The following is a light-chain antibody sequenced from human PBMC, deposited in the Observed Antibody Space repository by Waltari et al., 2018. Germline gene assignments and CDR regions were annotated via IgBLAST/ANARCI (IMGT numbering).Light chain of an antibody. J-gene: IGLJ2*01. Sequence: QSALTQPASVSGSPGQSITISCTGTNNDVGASKFVSWYQQHPGRAPQLMIYDVTERPSGLSYRFSVSRSANTASLTISGLLPEDEAIYYCCSFTATHTLLFGGGTTVTVL. CDR1: NNDVGASKF. CDR2: DVT. V-gene: IGLV2-14*03. CDR3: CSFTATHTLL.